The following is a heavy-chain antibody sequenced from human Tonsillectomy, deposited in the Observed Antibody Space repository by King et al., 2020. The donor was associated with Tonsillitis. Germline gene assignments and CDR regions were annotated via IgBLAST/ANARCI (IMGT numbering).Heavy chain of an antibody. Sequence: VQLVESGEGLLQPGGYLGLDCAALGFACSSYDMHLVFQATCKGLDVFSTIGTAVETNYPGSVKGRFTISRENAKNSLYLQMNSLRAGDTAVYYCARVLSEDDAFDIWGQGTMVTVSS. D-gene: IGHD3-3*02. V-gene: IGHV3-13*01. CDR2: IGTAVET. CDR1: GFACSSYD. CDR3: ARVLSEDDAFDI. J-gene: IGHJ3*02.